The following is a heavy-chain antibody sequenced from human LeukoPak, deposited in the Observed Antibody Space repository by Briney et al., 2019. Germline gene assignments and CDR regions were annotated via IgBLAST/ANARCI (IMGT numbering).Heavy chain of an antibody. CDR2: INHSGST. D-gene: IGHD5-18*01. CDR1: GGSFSGYY. Sequence: SETLSLTCAVYGGSFSGYYWSWIRQPPGKGLEWIGEINHSGSTNYNPSLKSRVTIPVDTSKNQFSLKLSSVTAADTAVYYCARGRGYSYGYSDVWGKGTTVTVSS. V-gene: IGHV4-34*01. J-gene: IGHJ6*04. CDR3: ARGRGYSYGYSDV.